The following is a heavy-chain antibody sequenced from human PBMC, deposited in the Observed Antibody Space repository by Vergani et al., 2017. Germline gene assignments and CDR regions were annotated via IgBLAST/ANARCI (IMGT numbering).Heavy chain of an antibody. J-gene: IGHJ2*01. V-gene: IGHV1-69*04. CDR3: ARERMSIAARAVDKYFDL. CDR2: IIPILGIA. D-gene: IGHD6-6*01. Sequence: QVQLVQSGAEVKKPGSSVKVSCKASGGTFSSYAISWVRQAPGQGLEWMGRIIPILGIANYAQKFQGRVTIPADKSTSTAYMELSSLRSEDTAVYYCARERMSIAARAVDKYFDLWGRGTLVTVSS. CDR1: GGTFSSYA.